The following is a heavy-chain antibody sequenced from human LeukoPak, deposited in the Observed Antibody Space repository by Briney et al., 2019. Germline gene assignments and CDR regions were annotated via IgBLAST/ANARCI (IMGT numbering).Heavy chain of an antibody. D-gene: IGHD6-19*01. V-gene: IGHV3-33*06. CDR2: IWYGGSNK. Sequence: GRSLRLSCAASGFTFSSYGMHWVRQAPGKGLEWVAVIWYGGSNKYYADSVKGRFTISRDNSKNTLYLQMNSLRAEDTAVYYCAKSLGGSGWYIFGYWGKGTLVTVSS. CDR1: GFTFSSYG. CDR3: AKSLGGSGWYIFGY. J-gene: IGHJ4*02.